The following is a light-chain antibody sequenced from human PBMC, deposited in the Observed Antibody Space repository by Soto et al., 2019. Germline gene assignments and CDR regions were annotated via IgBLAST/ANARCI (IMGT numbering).Light chain of an antibody. J-gene: IGKJ4*01. V-gene: IGKV3-15*01. Sequence: EIVMTQSPATLSVSPGATATLSCRASQSVSSNVAWYQQKPGQAPSLLIYGASTRATDIPPRFSGSASGTEFTLTITSLQSEDIAVYFCQRYKNWPPLTFGGGTKVDIK. CDR1: QSVSSN. CDR2: GAS. CDR3: QRYKNWPPLT.